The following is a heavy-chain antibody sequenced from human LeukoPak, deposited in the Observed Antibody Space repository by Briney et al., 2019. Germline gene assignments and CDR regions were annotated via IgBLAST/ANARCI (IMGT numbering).Heavy chain of an antibody. CDR1: GFTFNDYA. Sequence: GGSLRLSCAASGFTFNDYAMSWVRQAPGKGLEWVSSISGSGGTTYYADSVKGRFTISRDDSKNILYLQMSSLRAEDTAVYYCAKVQKRELRLVPDAFDIWGQGTMVTVSS. CDR3: AKVQKRELRLVPDAFDI. J-gene: IGHJ3*02. CDR2: ISGSGGTT. V-gene: IGHV3-23*01. D-gene: IGHD1-26*01.